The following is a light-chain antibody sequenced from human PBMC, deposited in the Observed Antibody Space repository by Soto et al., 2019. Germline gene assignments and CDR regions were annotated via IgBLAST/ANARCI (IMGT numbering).Light chain of an antibody. CDR1: NSDLGNYKY. Sequence: QSVLTQPASVSGSPGQSVTIPCTGTNSDLGNYKYVSWYQQYPGKPPQLLIYEVTNRPLGVSNRFSGSKSGNTASLTISGLQAEDEADYYCSSYTTTITVFGTGTKVTVL. J-gene: IGLJ1*01. CDR3: SSYTTTITV. V-gene: IGLV2-14*01. CDR2: EVT.